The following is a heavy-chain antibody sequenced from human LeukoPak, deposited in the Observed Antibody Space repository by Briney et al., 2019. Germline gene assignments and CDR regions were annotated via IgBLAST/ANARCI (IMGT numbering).Heavy chain of an antibody. Sequence: ASVKVSCEASGYTFTSYGISWVRQAPGQGLEWMGWISAYNGNTNYAQKLQGRVTMTTDTSTSTAYMELRSLRSDDTAVYYCARLGATESYYYYYYYMDVWGKGTTVTVSS. V-gene: IGHV1-18*01. D-gene: IGHD1-26*01. CDR3: ARLGATESYYYYYYYMDV. J-gene: IGHJ6*03. CDR2: ISAYNGNT. CDR1: GYTFTSYG.